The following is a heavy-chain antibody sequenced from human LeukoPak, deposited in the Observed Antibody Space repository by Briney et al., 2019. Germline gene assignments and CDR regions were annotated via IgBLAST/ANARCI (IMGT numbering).Heavy chain of an antibody. CDR2: INHSGST. CDR1: GGSLSSYY. D-gene: IGHD3-10*01. Sequence: SETLSLTCTVSGGSLSSYYWSWIRQPPGKGLEWIGEINHSGSTNYNPSLKSRVTISVDTSKNQFSLKLSSVTAADTAVYYCARKVRGVVWFDPWGQGTLVTVSS. V-gene: IGHV4-34*01. CDR3: ARKVRGVVWFDP. J-gene: IGHJ5*02.